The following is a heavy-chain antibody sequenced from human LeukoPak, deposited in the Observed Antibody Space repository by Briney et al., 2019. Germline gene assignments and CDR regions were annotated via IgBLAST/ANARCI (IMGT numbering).Heavy chain of an antibody. V-gene: IGHV4-31*03. Sequence: SETLSLTCTVSGGSISSGGYYWSWIRQHPGKGLEWIGYIYYSGSTYYNPSLKSRVTISVDTSKNQFSLKLSSVTAADTAVYYCARDSGGYYGSGSSPKYYFDYWGQGTLVTVSS. J-gene: IGHJ4*02. D-gene: IGHD3-10*01. CDR1: GGSISSGGYY. CDR3: ARDSGGYYGSGSSPKYYFDY. CDR2: IYYSGST.